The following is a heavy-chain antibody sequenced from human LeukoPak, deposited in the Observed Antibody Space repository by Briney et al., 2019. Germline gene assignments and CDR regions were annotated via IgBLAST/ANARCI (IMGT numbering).Heavy chain of an antibody. V-gene: IGHV1-18*01. CDR3: ARIDWSSYYQYYYYGMDV. CDR1: GYTFTSYG. J-gene: IGHJ6*02. CDR2: ISAYNGNT. D-gene: IGHD3-3*01. Sequence: ASVKVSCKASGYTFTSYGISWVRQAPGQGLEWMGWISAYNGNTNYAQKLQGRVTMTTDTSTSTAYMELRSLRSDDTAVYYCARIDWSSYYQYYYYGMDVWGQGTTVTVSS.